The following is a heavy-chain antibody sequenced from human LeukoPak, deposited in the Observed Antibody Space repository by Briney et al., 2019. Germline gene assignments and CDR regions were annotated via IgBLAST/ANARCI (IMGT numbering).Heavy chain of an antibody. CDR1: GFTFSTYA. V-gene: IGHV3-64*01. D-gene: IGHD4-17*01. J-gene: IGHJ4*02. CDR2: ISSSGAST. CDR3: ARDQSMTTVTTWDY. Sequence: GGSLRLSCAASGFTFSTYAMHWVRQAPGKGLEYLSAISSSGASTYYANSVKGRFTISRDNSKNTLYLQMGSLRAEDMAVYYCARDQSMTTVTTWDYWGQGTLVTVSS.